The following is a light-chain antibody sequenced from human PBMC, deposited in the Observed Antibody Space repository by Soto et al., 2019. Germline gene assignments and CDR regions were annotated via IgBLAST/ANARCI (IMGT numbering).Light chain of an antibody. V-gene: IGKV1-27*01. Sequence: DIQMTQSPSSLSASVGDRVTITCRASQAIYNYLAWYQQKPGKVPTLLISAASTLQSGVPSRFSGSGSGTAFTLTISSLQPEDVATYSCQKFSAVPTFGGGTKVEI. CDR1: QAIYNY. CDR2: AAS. CDR3: QKFSAVPT. J-gene: IGKJ4*01.